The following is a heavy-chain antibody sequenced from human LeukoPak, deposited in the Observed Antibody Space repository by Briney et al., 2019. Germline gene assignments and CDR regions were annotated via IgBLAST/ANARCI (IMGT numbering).Heavy chain of an antibody. CDR3: ARGSGWYHY. Sequence: PGGSLRLSCAASGFTFSNYWMSWVRQAPGKGLEWVANIDQDGSEKYYVDSVKGRFTISRDSAKNSLSLQMSSLRAEDTAVYYCARGSGWYHYWGQGTLVTVSS. CDR1: GFTFSNYW. CDR2: IDQDGSEK. V-gene: IGHV3-7*04. J-gene: IGHJ4*02. D-gene: IGHD1-14*01.